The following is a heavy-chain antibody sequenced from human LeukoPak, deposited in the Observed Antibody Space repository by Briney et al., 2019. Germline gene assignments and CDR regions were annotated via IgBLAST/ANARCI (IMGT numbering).Heavy chain of an antibody. D-gene: IGHD2-8*02. J-gene: IGHJ6*03. V-gene: IGHV4-39*07. CDR2: VSYSGTT. CDR1: GGSVASSSFS. Sequence: SETLSLTCTVSGGSVASSSFSWALIRQPPGKGLEWIGSVSYSGTTYYSPSLKSRVTISADTSKNQFSLKVTSVTAADTAVYYCARIKYCTGGVSYYGYYYYMDFWGKGTTVTVSS. CDR3: ARIKYCTGGVSYYGYYYYMDF.